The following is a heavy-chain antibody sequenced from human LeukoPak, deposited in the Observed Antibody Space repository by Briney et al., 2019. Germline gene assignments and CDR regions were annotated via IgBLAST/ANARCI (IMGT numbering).Heavy chain of an antibody. D-gene: IGHD4-17*01. J-gene: IGHJ4*02. V-gene: IGHV4-39*01. CDR3: ARHPQGLRPFDS. CDR1: GGYISSSTFY. CDR2: IYYSGST. Sequence: SETLSLTCTVSGGYISSSTFYWGWIRQPPGKGLEWIGTIYYSGSTYYNPSLKSRVTISVDTSKNQFSLKLSSVTAADTAVYYCARHPQGLRPFDSWGKGNLVTVSS.